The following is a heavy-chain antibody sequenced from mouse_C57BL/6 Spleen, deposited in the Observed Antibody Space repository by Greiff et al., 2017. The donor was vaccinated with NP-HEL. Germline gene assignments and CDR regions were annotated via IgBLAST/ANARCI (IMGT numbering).Heavy chain of an antibody. CDR1: GYTFTEYT. CDR3: ARHGIYYDYGERGYYFDY. Sequence: QVQLKQSGAELVKPGASVKLSCKASGYTFTEYTIHWVKQRSGQGLEWIGWFYPGSGSIKYNEKFKDKATLTADKSSSTVYMELSRLTSEDSAVYFCARHGIYYDYGERGYYFDYWGQGTTLTVSS. D-gene: IGHD2-4*01. V-gene: IGHV1-62-2*01. CDR2: FYPGSGSI. J-gene: IGHJ2*01.